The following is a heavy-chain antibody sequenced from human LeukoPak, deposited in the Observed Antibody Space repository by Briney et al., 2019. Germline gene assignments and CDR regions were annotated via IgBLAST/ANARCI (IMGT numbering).Heavy chain of an antibody. D-gene: IGHD2-15*01. V-gene: IGHV3-23*01. CDR3: AKDCSF. Sequence: PGASLRLSCVGSGVTFSNYAMSWVRQAPGKGLEWVSAISGSGGATYYADSVKGRFTISRDNSRNTLYLQMNSLRAEDTAVYYCAKDCSFWGQGTLVSVSS. CDR2: ISGSGGAT. J-gene: IGHJ4*02. CDR1: GVTFSNYA.